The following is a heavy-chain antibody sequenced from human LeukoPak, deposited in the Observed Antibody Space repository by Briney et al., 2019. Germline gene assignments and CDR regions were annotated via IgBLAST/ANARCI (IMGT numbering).Heavy chain of an antibody. CDR1: GGSISSYY. CDR3: ARDIYYDSSGYRDAFDI. V-gene: IGHV4-4*07. D-gene: IGHD3-22*01. CDR2: IYTSGST. J-gene: IGHJ3*02. Sequence: SETLSLTCTVSGGSISSYYWSWIRQPAGKGLEWIGRIYTSGSTNYNPSLKSRVTMSVDTSKNQFSLKLSSVTAADTAVYYCARDIYYDSSGYRDAFDIWGQGTMVTVSS.